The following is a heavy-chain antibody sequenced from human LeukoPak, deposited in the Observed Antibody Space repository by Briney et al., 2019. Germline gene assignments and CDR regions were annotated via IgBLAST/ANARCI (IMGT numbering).Heavy chain of an antibody. D-gene: IGHD5-24*01. Sequence: GSLRLSCAASGFTFSSHIMNWVRQAPGKGLEWVSSFGTRSSSIYYADSVKGRFTISRDNARNSLYLQMNSLKAEDTAVYYCARERDEGFDYWGQGTLVTVSS. J-gene: IGHJ4*02. CDR3: ARERDEGFDY. V-gene: IGHV3-21*01. CDR1: GFTFSSHI. CDR2: FGTRSSSI.